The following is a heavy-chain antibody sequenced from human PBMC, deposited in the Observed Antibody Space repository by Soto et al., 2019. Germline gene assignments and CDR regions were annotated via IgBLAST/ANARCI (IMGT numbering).Heavy chain of an antibody. CDR3: ARDILNKAFDI. V-gene: IGHV3-66*01. J-gene: IGHJ3*02. Sequence: TGGSLRLSCAASGFTVSTTYMLWVRQAPGRGLEWVSVIYRDGGTNDAESVRGRFTISRDSSKNTVYLQMNSLRTEDTAVYYCARDILNKAFDIWGQGTMVTVSS. CDR1: GFTVSTTY. D-gene: IGHD2-21*01. CDR2: IYRDGGT.